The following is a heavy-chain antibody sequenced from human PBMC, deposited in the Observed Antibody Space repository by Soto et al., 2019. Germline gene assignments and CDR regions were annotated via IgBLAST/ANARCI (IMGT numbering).Heavy chain of an antibody. CDR3: SRGGSSWQPHEDY. CDR2: VSAYNGNT. J-gene: IGHJ4*02. Sequence: QVQLVQSGAEVKKPGASMKVSCKASGFTFTSYGISWVRQAPGQGLEWMGWVSAYNGNTHYAQKLQGRVTMTTDTSTTTAYLEMRSLRSDDPAVYYCSRGGSSWQPHEDYWGQGTLVTVSS. D-gene: IGHD6-13*01. CDR1: GFTFTSYG. V-gene: IGHV1-18*01.